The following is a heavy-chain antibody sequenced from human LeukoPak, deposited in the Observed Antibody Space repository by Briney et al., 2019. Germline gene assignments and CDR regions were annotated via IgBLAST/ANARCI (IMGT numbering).Heavy chain of an antibody. Sequence: ASVKVSCKASGYTFTGYYMHWVRQAPGQGLEWMGRINPNSGGTNYAQKFQGRVTMTRDTSTSTVYMELSSLRSEDTAVYYCARESGEGDIVVVPAADYWGQGTLVTVSS. CDR2: INPNSGGT. CDR3: ARESGEGDIVVVPAADY. V-gene: IGHV1-2*06. D-gene: IGHD2-2*01. CDR1: GYTFTGYY. J-gene: IGHJ4*02.